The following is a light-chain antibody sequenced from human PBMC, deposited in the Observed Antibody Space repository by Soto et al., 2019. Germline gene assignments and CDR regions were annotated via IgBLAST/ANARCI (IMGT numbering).Light chain of an antibody. V-gene: IGLV2-8*01. CDR3: SSYADSIVL. Sequence: ALTQPPSASGSPGQSVTISCTGTSSDVGGYNYVSWYQQHPGKAPKLMISEVSKRPSGVPDRFSGSKSGNTASLTVSGLQAEDEADYYCSSYADSIVLFGGGTKLTVL. J-gene: IGLJ2*01. CDR2: EVS. CDR1: SSDVGGYNY.